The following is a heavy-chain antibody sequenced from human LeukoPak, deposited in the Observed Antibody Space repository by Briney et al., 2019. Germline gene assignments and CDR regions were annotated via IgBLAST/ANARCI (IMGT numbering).Heavy chain of an antibody. D-gene: IGHD1-1*01. CDR1: GFTFSSYW. Sequence: GGSLRLSCAASGFTFSSYWMSWVRQAPGKGLEWVSYITSNGNSVYYAASVKGRFTISRDNAKNSLYLQMNSLRAEDTAVYYCARTGTTSAYYMDVWGKGTTVTVSS. J-gene: IGHJ6*03. V-gene: IGHV3-48*04. CDR3: ARTGTTSAYYMDV. CDR2: ITSNGNSV.